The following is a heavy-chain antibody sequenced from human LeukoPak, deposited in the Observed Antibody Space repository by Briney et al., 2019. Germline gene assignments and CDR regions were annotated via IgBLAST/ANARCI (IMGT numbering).Heavy chain of an antibody. V-gene: IGHV1-18*01. CDR2: ISAYNGNT. Sequence: ASVKVSCKASGGTFSSYAISWVRQAPGQGLEWMGWISAYNGNTNYAQKFQGRVTMTTDTSTSTAYMELRSLRSDDTAVYYCARNQGYYYYYMDVWGKGTTVTVSS. D-gene: IGHD1-14*01. CDR1: GGTFSSYA. CDR3: ARNQGYYYYYMDV. J-gene: IGHJ6*03.